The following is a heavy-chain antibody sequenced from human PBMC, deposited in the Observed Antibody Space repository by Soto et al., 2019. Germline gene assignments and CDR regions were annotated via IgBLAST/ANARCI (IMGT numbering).Heavy chain of an antibody. CDR1: GYTLIELS. D-gene: IGHD4-17*01. Sequence: QVQLVQSGAEVKKPGASVTVSCKFSGYTLIELSIHWVRQAPGKGLEWMGGFDREGGERVYAQKFQGRVPMTEDTSTDTASMELSSLRSEDTAVYYCAAMTTVVTPTFDYWGQGTLVTVSS. CDR3: AAMTTVVTPTFDY. J-gene: IGHJ4*02. V-gene: IGHV1-24*01. CDR2: FDREGGER.